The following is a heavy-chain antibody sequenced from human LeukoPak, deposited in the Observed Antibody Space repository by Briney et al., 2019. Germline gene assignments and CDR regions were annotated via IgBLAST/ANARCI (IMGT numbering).Heavy chain of an antibody. V-gene: IGHV6-1*01. Sequence: SQTLSLTCAISGDSVSSNTPAWNWIRQSPSRGLEWLGRTYYRSKWYNDYAVSVRSRITINPDTAKNRFSLQLNSVTPEDTAVYYCARQQRGAFDYWGQGTLVTVSS. D-gene: IGHD6-13*01. J-gene: IGHJ4*02. CDR2: TYYRSKWYN. CDR3: ARQQRGAFDY. CDR1: GDSVSSNTPA.